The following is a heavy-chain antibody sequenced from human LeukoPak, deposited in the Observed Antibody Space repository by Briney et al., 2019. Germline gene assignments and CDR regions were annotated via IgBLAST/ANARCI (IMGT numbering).Heavy chain of an antibody. D-gene: IGHD3-9*01. Sequence: SETLSLTCTVSGGPISSYYWSWLRQPPGKELEWMGYIYYSGSTNYNPSLTSRVTISVDTSKNRFSLKLSSVTAADTAVYYCARHELQTYYDILTGYSTSGYYGMDVWGQGTTVTVSS. V-gene: IGHV4-59*08. CDR3: ARHELQTYYDILTGYSTSGYYGMDV. J-gene: IGHJ6*02. CDR2: IYYSGST. CDR1: GGPISSYY.